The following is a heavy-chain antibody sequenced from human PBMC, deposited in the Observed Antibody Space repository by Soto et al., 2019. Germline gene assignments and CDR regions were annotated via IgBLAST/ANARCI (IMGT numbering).Heavy chain of an antibody. CDR2: IYYSGPS. CDR1: GGSVSRDSNF. D-gene: IGHD4-4*01. CDR3: ARGYSHYAH. Sequence: PSETLSLTCTVSGGSVSRDSNFWSWIRQPPGKGLEWIGYIYYSGPSRYNPSLESRVTISIDSSKNQVSLTLTSVTAADTAVYYCARGYSHYAHWGRGTLVTVSS. V-gene: IGHV4-61*01. J-gene: IGHJ4*02.